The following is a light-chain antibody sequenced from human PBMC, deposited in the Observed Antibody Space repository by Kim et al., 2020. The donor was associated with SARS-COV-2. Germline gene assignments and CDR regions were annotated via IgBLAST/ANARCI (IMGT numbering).Light chain of an antibody. V-gene: IGLV3-1*01. CDR2: KDT. Sequence: SLSPGQTASITWSGDKVGEKYACWYQKKPGQTPVLVIYKDTKRPSGIPERFSGSNSGKTATLTISGTQAMDEADYYCQTWDSITVVFGGGTQLTVL. J-gene: IGLJ2*01. CDR3: QTWDSITVV. CDR1: KVGEKY.